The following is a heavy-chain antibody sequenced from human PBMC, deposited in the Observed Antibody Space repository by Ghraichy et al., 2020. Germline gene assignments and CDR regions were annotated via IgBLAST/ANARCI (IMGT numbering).Heavy chain of an antibody. J-gene: IGHJ3*02. V-gene: IGHV1-69*13. D-gene: IGHD7-27*01. CDR1: GGTFSSYA. CDR3: VAPTGEGAFDI. Sequence: SSVKVSCKASGGTFSSYAISWVRQAPGQGLEWMGGIIPIFGTANYAQKFQGRVTITADESTSTAYMELSSLRSEDTAVYYCVAPTGEGAFDIWGQGTMVTVSS. CDR2: IIPIFGTA.